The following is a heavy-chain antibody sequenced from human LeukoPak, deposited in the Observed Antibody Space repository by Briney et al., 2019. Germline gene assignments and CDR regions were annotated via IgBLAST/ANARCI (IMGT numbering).Heavy chain of an antibody. J-gene: IGHJ4*02. Sequence: SVKVSCKASEGTFSSYAISWVRQAPGQGLEWMGRIIPIFGIANYAQKFQGRVTITADKSTSTAYMELSSLRSEDTAVYYCARGVGDGYNLFDYWGQGTLVTVSS. D-gene: IGHD5-24*01. V-gene: IGHV1-69*04. CDR2: IIPIFGIA. CDR3: ARGVGDGYNLFDY. CDR1: EGTFSSYA.